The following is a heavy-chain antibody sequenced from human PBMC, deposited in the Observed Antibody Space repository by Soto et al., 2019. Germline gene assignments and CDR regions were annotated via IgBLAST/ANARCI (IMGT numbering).Heavy chain of an antibody. J-gene: IGHJ3*01. CDR1: GFCISSGNY. Sequence: PSKTLSLTCAVSGFCISSGNYWGWIRKPPGKGLEWIGSIFHGGNTYYNPSLKSRVTISVDMSKNQFSLKLNSVTAADTAVYYCARARWYDAFDVWGQGTVVTVS. CDR3: ARARWYDAFDV. V-gene: IGHV4-38-2*01. CDR2: IFHGGNT. D-gene: IGHD2-15*01.